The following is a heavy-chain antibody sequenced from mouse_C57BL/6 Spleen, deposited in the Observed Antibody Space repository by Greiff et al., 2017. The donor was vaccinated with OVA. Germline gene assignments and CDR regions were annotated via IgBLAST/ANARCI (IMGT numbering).Heavy chain of an antibody. V-gene: IGHV1-53*01. J-gene: IGHJ1*03. D-gene: IGHD4-1*01. Sequence: QVQLQQPGTELVKPGASVKLSCKASGYTFTSYWMHWVKQRPGQGLEWIGNINPSNGGTNYNEKLKSKATLTVDKSSSTAYMQLSSLTSEDSAVYYCARWDKRVDWYFDVWGTGTTVTVSS. CDR1: GYTFTSYW. CDR2: INPSNGGT. CDR3: ARWDKRVDWYFDV.